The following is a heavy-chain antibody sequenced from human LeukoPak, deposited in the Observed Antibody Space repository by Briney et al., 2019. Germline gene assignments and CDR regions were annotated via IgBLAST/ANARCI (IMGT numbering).Heavy chain of an antibody. Sequence: GGSLRLSCAASGFTFSNAWMSWVRQAPGKGLEWVGRIKSKTDGGTTDYAAPVKGRFTISRDDSKNTLYLQMNSLKTEDTAVYYCTTDREASITMIVVPDYWGQGTLVTVSS. CDR1: GFTFSNAW. CDR2: IKSKTDGGTT. J-gene: IGHJ4*02. CDR3: TTDREASITMIVVPDY. D-gene: IGHD3-22*01. V-gene: IGHV3-15*01.